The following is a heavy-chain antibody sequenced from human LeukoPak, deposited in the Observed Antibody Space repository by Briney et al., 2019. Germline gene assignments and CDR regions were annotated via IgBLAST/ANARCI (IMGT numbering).Heavy chain of an antibody. CDR2: GTYT. D-gene: IGHD1-26*01. CDR3: AIDLRLGWQLLPSYFDS. J-gene: IGHJ4*02. Sequence: GTYTYYADSVKGRFTISRDNSKNTLYLQMDSLIAEDTAVYYCAIDLRLGWQLLPSYFDSWGQGTLVTVSS. V-gene: IGHV3-23*01.